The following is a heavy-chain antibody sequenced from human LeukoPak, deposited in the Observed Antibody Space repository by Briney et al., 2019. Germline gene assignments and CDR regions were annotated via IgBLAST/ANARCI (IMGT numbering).Heavy chain of an antibody. V-gene: IGHV1-2*02. CDR3: ARDAAADNLYYYYYYMDV. J-gene: IGHJ6*03. CDR1: GGTFSSYA. Sequence: ASVKVSCKASGGTFSSYAISWVRQAPGQGLEWMGWINPNSGGTNYAQKFQGRVTMTRDTSISTAYMELSRLRSDDTAVYYCARDAAADNLYYYYYYMDVWGKGTTVTVSS. D-gene: IGHD6-13*01. CDR2: INPNSGGT.